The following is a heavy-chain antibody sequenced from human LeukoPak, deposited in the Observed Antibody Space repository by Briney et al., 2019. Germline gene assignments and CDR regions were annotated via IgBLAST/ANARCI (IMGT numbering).Heavy chain of an antibody. D-gene: IGHD6-13*01. Sequence: SVKVSCKASGGTFSSYAISWVRQAPGQGLEWMGRIIPILGIANYAQKFQGRVTITADKSTSTAHMELSSLRSEDTAVYYCARGPRYSSSWYRWFDPWGQGTLVTVSS. CDR2: IIPILGIA. J-gene: IGHJ5*02. CDR1: GGTFSSYA. V-gene: IGHV1-69*04. CDR3: ARGPRYSSSWYRWFDP.